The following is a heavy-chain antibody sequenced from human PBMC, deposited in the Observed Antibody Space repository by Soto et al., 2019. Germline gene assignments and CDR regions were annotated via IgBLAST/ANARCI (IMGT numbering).Heavy chain of an antibody. CDR2: IRSKTYGGTP. CDR3: SRPGPLSATAGSPCGYAFDV. CDR1: GFTFGDYA. Sequence: GGSLRLSCTISGFTFGDYAITWVRQAPGKGLEWIGFIRSKTYGGTPEYGASVKGRFTISGDASTNTAYLQMNSLKTEDTAVYYCSRPGPLSATAGSPCGYAFDVWGRGTTVTVS. D-gene: IGHD3-10*01. J-gene: IGHJ3*01. V-gene: IGHV3-49*04.